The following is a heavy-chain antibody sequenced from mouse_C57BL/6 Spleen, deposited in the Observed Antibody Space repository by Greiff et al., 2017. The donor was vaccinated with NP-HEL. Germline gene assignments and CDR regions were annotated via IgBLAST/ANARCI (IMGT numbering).Heavy chain of an antibody. CDR1: GYTFTSYW. CDR2: IDPSDSYT. Sequence: VQLQQPGAELVMPGASVKLSCKASGYTFTSYWMHWVKQRPGQGLEWIGEIDPSDSYTNYNQKFKGKSTLTVDKSSSTAYMQLSSLTSEDSAVYYCARSYDEYYAMDYWGQGTSVTVSS. V-gene: IGHV1-69*01. J-gene: IGHJ4*01. D-gene: IGHD2-12*01. CDR3: ARSYDEYYAMDY.